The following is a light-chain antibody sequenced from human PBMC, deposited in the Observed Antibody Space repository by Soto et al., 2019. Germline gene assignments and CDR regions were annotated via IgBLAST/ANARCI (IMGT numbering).Light chain of an antibody. J-gene: IGKJ2*01. CDR3: HQYNSWPPGT. CDR2: DAS. CDR1: QSISRS. Sequence: EIVMTQSPATLSVSPRERATLSYRASQSISRSLAWYQQKPGQAPRLLISDASTRATGIPARFSGSGSGTEFTLTISSLQSEDFALYYCHQYNSWPPGTFGQGTKVDIK. V-gene: IGKV3-15*01.